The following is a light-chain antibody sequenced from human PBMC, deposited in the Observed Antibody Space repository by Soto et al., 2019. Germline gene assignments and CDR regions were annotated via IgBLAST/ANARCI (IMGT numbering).Light chain of an antibody. J-gene: IGKJ2*01. CDR3: QEYNTFSFT. V-gene: IGKV1-5*01. CDR1: HSISSL. Sequence: DIQMTQSPSTLSASVGDRVTITCRASHSISSLLAWYQQKPGKAPKVIIYDVSNLESGVPSRFSGSGSGTEFTLPISSLQPEDFVTYYCQEYNTFSFTFGQGTRLEI. CDR2: DVS.